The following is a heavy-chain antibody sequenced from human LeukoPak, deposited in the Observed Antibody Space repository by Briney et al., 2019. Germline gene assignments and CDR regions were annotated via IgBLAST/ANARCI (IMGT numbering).Heavy chain of an antibody. Sequence: SVKVSCKASGGTFSSYAISWVRQAPGQGLEWMGGIIPIFGTAKYAQKFQGRVTITTDESTSTAYLELSSLRSGDTAVYYCARVPDYGGTFYFDYWGQGTLVTVSS. CDR2: IIPIFGTA. V-gene: IGHV1-69*05. D-gene: IGHD4-23*01. CDR1: GGTFSSYA. J-gene: IGHJ4*02. CDR3: ARVPDYGGTFYFDY.